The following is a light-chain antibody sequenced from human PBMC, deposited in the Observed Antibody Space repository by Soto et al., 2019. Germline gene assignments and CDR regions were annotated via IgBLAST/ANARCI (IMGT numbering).Light chain of an antibody. Sequence: QSVLTQPASVSGSPGQSITISCTGTSSDVGGYNYVSWYQQHPGKAPKLMIYDVSNRPSGVSNRFSGSKSGNTASLTISGLQAKDEADYYCSSYTSSSTYNYVFGTGTKVTVL. CDR3: SSYTSSSTYNYV. CDR2: DVS. CDR1: SSDVGGYNY. V-gene: IGLV2-14*01. J-gene: IGLJ1*01.